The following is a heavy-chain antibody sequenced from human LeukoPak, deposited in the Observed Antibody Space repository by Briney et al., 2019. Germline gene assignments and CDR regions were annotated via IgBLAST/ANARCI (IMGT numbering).Heavy chain of an antibody. J-gene: IGHJ6*03. Sequence: SETLSLTCAVYGGSFSGYYWSWIRQPPGKGLEWIGEINHSGSTNYNPSLKSRVTISVDKSKNQCSLKLSSVTAADTAVYYCAGQTYGSGSYYTPVGYYYYLDVWGKGTTVTVSS. CDR1: GGSFSGYY. CDR3: AGQTYGSGSYYTPVGYYYYLDV. D-gene: IGHD3-10*01. V-gene: IGHV4-34*01. CDR2: INHSGST.